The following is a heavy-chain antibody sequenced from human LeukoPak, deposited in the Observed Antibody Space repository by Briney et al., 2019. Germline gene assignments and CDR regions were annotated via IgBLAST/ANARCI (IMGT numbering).Heavy chain of an antibody. CDR1: GYIFTSYW. CDR3: ARQGTDDYGDYLYYYYYGMDV. CDR2: IYPGDSDT. Sequence: PGESLKISCKGSGYIFTSYWIGWVRQMPGKGLEWMGIIYPGDSDTRYSPSFQGQVTISADKSISTAYLQWSSLKASDTAMYYCARQGTDDYGDYLYYYYYGMDVWGQGTTVTVSS. J-gene: IGHJ6*02. V-gene: IGHV5-51*01. D-gene: IGHD4-17*01.